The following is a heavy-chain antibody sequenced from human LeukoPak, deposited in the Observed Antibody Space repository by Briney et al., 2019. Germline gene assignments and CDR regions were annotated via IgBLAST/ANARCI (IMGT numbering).Heavy chain of an antibody. D-gene: IGHD3-3*01. Sequence: GASVKVSCKASGGTFSSYAISWVRQAPGQGLEWMGGIIPIFGTANYAQKFQGRVTITADESTSTAYMELSSLRSEDTAVYYCAAEMESVSYYWGQGTLVTVSS. V-gene: IGHV1-69*13. CDR3: AAEMESVSYY. CDR2: IIPIFGTA. CDR1: GGTFSSYA. J-gene: IGHJ4*02.